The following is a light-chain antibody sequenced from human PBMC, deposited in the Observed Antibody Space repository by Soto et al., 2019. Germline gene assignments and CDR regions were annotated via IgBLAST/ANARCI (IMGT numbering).Light chain of an antibody. CDR3: QQYGSSPGT. V-gene: IGKV3-20*01. CDR1: QTVSSSY. CDR2: GAS. J-gene: IGKJ1*01. Sequence: EILMPKSPDTLSLSPGERATLSCRASQTVSSSYLVWYQQKPGQAPRLLIYGASSRATGIPDRFSGSGSGTDFTLTISRLESEDFAVYYCQQYGSSPGTFGQGTNVDIK.